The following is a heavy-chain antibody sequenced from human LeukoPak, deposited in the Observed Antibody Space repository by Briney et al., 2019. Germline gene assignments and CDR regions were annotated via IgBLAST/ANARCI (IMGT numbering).Heavy chain of an antibody. CDR3: AREGRVSGYDFDC. J-gene: IGHJ4*02. CDR2: IFSGGSI. CDR1: GFTVSSSY. D-gene: IGHD5-12*01. V-gene: IGHV3-66*01. Sequence: GGSLRLSCAASGFTVSSSYMNWVRQAPGKGLEWVSVIFSGGSIYYADSVKGRFTISRDSSNNTLYLQMNTLRAEDTAVYYCAREGRVSGYDFDCWGQGTLVTVSS.